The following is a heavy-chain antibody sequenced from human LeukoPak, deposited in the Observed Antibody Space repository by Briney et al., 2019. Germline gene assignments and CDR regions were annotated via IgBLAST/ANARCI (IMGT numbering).Heavy chain of an antibody. CDR3: ARDHSHDY. CDR1: VYPLANLE. CDR2: ISTYNGDT. J-gene: IGHJ4*02. V-gene: IGHV1-18*01. Sequence: ASVKVSCKASVYPLANLEINWGEQAPGQGLEWMGWISTYNGDTNYAQKLQGRVTMTTNTSTSTAYMELRSLRSDDTAVYYCARDHSHDYWGQGTLVTVSS.